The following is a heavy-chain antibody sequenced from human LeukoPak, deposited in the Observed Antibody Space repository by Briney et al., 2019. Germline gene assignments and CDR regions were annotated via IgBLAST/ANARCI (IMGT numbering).Heavy chain of an antibody. Sequence: PSETLSLTCTVSGGSISSSSYYWGWIRQPPGKGLEWIGSIYYSGSTYYNPSLKSRVTISVDTSKNQFSLKLSSVTAADTAVYCCARAGSGSYLDAFGIWGQGTMVTVSS. CDR1: GGSISSSSYY. D-gene: IGHD1-26*01. CDR2: IYYSGST. CDR3: ARAGSGSYLDAFGI. J-gene: IGHJ3*02. V-gene: IGHV4-39*07.